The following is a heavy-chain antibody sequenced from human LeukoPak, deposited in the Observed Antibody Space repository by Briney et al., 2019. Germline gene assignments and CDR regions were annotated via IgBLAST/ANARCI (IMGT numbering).Heavy chain of an antibody. CDR1: GFTFSSYG. J-gene: IGHJ4*02. CDR3: ARVSYDSSGYIDY. CDR2: IWYDGSNK. Sequence: HAGGSLRLSCAASGFTFSSYGMHWVRQAPGKGLEWVAVIWYDGSNKYYADSVKGRFTISRDNSKNTLYLQMNSLRAEDTAVYYCARVSYDSSGYIDYWGQGTLVTVSS. V-gene: IGHV3-33*01. D-gene: IGHD3-22*01.